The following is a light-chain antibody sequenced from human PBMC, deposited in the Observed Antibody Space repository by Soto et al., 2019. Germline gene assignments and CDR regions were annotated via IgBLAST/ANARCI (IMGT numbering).Light chain of an antibody. CDR1: TSDVGGYDY. CDR2: DVN. Sequence: QSALTQPASVSGSPGQSITISCTGTTSDVGGYDYVSWYQQHPGKAPKLMIYDVNYRPSGVSSRFSGSKSGNTASLTISGLQAEDEADYYCNSYTTGSTPYVFGTGTKVTVL. J-gene: IGLJ1*01. CDR3: NSYTTGSTPYV. V-gene: IGLV2-14*01.